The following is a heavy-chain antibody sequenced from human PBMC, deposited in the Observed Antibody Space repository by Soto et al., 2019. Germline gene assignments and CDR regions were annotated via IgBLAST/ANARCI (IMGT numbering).Heavy chain of an antibody. V-gene: IGHV4-30-2*01. D-gene: IGHD3-22*01. CDR3: ARGPRDSSGTRFDY. J-gene: IGHJ4*02. CDR2: IYHSGST. CDR1: GGAISSGGYS. Sequence: QLQLQESGSGLVKPSQTLSLTCAVPGGAISSGGYSWSWIRQPPGKGLEWIGYIYHSGSTYYNPSIKSRVTKAVDGSKNQFSLKLSSVTAADTAVYYCARGPRDSSGTRFDYWGQGTLVTVSS.